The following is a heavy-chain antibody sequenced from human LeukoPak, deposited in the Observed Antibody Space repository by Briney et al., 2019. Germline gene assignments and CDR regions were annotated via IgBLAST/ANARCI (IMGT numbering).Heavy chain of an antibody. J-gene: IGHJ6*02. V-gene: IGHV1-46*01. CDR1: GYTFTSYY. D-gene: IGHD6-13*01. Sequence: ASVKVSCKASGYTFTSYYMHWVRQAPGQGLEWMGIINPSGGSTSYAQKFQGRVTMTRDTSTSTVYMELSSLRSEDTAVYYCARDRSNSWSAYGMDVWGQGTTVTVSS. CDR2: INPSGGST. CDR3: ARDRSNSWSAYGMDV.